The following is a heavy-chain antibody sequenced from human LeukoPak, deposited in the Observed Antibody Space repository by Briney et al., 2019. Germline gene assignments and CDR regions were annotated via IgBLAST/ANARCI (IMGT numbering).Heavy chain of an antibody. V-gene: IGHV1-2*02. CDR3: ARGRRYSNAFDI. CDR1: GYTFTGYY. D-gene: IGHD3-9*01. Sequence: GASVKVSCKASGYTFTGYYMHWVRQAPGQGLEWMGWINPNSGGTNYAQKFQGRVTITRNTSISTAYTELSSLRSEDTAVYYCARGRRYSNAFDIWGQGTMVTVSS. J-gene: IGHJ3*02. CDR2: INPNSGGT.